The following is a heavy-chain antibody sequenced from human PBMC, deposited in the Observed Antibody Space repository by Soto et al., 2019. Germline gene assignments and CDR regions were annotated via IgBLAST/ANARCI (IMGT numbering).Heavy chain of an antibody. CDR1: GGSMSSHY. CDR2: ISYSGST. J-gene: IGHJ4*02. Sequence: PXGTLKLSCTVSGGSMSSHYLTWLRQSPGKGLEWIGYISYSGSTYYNPSLKSRVSISADTSKNQFSLRMNSMIAADTAVYYCARVDPAASVGCWGQRTLGTGSS. D-gene: IGHD2-2*01. V-gene: IGHV4-59*11. CDR3: ARVDPAASVGC.